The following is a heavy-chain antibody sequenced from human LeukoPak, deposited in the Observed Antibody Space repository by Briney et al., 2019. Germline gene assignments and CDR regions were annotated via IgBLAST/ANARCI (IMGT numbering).Heavy chain of an antibody. Sequence: ASVEVSCKASGYTFTNYGVSWVRLAPGQGLEWMGWISGYNGDTNYAQKLQGRVTMTTDTSTSIAYMELRSLRSDDTAVYYCARETRRRYFESYYGMDVWGQGTTVTVSS. J-gene: IGHJ6*02. CDR3: ARETRRRYFESYYGMDV. CDR1: GYTFTNYG. CDR2: ISGYNGDT. D-gene: IGHD3-9*01. V-gene: IGHV1-18*01.